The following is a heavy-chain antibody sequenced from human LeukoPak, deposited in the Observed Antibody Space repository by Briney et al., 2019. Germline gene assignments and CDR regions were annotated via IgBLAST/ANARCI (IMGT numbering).Heavy chain of an antibody. CDR3: AKNYMDIVVVPADAFDI. CDR2: ISGSGGST. CDR1: GFTFSSYA. D-gene: IGHD2-2*03. Sequence: GGSLRLSCAASGFTFSSYAMSWVRQAPGKGLEWVSAISGSGGSTYYADSVKGRFTISRDNSKNTLYLQMNSLRAEDTAVYYCAKNYMDIVVVPADAFDIWGQGTMVTVSS. J-gene: IGHJ3*02. V-gene: IGHV3-23*01.